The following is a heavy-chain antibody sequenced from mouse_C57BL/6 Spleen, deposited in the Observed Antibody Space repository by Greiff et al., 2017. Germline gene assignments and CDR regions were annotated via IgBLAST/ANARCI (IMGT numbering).Heavy chain of an antibody. CDR3: ARGYYDYEFAY. CDR1: GYAFSSSW. Sequence: QVQLQQSGPELVKPGASVKISCKASGYAFSSSWMNWVKQRPGKGLEWIGRIYPGDGDTTYNGKFKGKATLTADKASSTAYMQLSSLTSEDSAVYFCARGYYDYEFAYWGQGTLVTVSA. CDR2: IYPGDGDT. D-gene: IGHD2-4*01. J-gene: IGHJ3*01. V-gene: IGHV1-82*01.